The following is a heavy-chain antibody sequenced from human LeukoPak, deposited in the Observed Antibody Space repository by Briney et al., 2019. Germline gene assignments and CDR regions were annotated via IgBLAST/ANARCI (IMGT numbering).Heavy chain of an antibody. CDR3: ARGLGYCSSTSCFNFDY. CDR2: IDTGGNI. Sequence: GWSLRLSCAASVLTVSSSYMSWVRQTPGKGLEGVSVIDTGGNIHYADSVKGRFTISRDNAKNSLYLQMNSLRAEDTAVYYCARGLGYCSSTSCFNFDYWGQGTPVTVSS. CDR1: VLTVSSSY. V-gene: IGHV3-66*01. J-gene: IGHJ4*02. D-gene: IGHD2-2*01.